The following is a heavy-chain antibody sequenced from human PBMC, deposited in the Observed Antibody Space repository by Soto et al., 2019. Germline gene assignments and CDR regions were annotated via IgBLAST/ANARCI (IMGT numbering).Heavy chain of an antibody. V-gene: IGHV4-38-2*01. Sequence: SETLSLTCVVSGYSITSVFYWCWVRQSPGKGLEWIGSISYSAKTFYNPSLASRFSMAVDTSKNQFSLRLTSVTAADTALYYCTRGAGAPWVRFDSWGQGTPVTVSS. CDR1: GYSITSVFY. J-gene: IGHJ4*02. D-gene: IGHD3-22*01. CDR2: ISYSAKT. CDR3: TRGAGAPWVRFDS.